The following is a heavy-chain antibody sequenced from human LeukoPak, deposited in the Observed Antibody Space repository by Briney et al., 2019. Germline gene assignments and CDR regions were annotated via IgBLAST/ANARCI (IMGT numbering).Heavy chain of an antibody. CDR1: GFTFSSYL. D-gene: IGHD3-22*01. V-gene: IGHV3-74*01. CDR3: ARDSYYYDSSGYYHPIRYFDL. J-gene: IGHJ2*01. Sequence: GRSLRLSCAALGFTFSSYLMHWVRQAPGKGLVWVSRINSDGSSTSYADSVKGRFTISRDNAKNTLYLQMNSLRAEDTAVYYCARDSYYYDSSGYYHPIRYFDLWGRGTLVTVSS. CDR2: INSDGSST.